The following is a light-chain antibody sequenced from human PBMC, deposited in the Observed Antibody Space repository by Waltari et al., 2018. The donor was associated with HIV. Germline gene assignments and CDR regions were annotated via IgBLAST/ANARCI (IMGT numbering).Light chain of an antibody. CDR2: MAS. J-gene: IGKJ1*01. V-gene: IGKV1-5*03. CDR1: QSIKKW. Sequence: DIQMTQSPSILSASVRDRVTITCRANQSIKKWLAWYQHKPGEAPKRLIHMASTLQTGVPSRFSGSGSGTEFTLTISSLQSADFAIYYCQQYNNYPWTFGQGTKVEI. CDR3: QQYNNYPWT.